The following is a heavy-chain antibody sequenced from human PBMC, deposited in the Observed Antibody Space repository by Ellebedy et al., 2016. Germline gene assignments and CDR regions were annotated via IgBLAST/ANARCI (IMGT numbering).Heavy chain of an antibody. Sequence: SETLSLXXAVYGGSFSGYYWSWIRQPPGKGLEWIGYIYYSGSTNYNPSLKSRVTISVDTSKNQFSLKLSSVTAADTAVYYCARGPESWGQGTLVTVSS. CDR1: GGSFSGYY. CDR2: IYYSGST. V-gene: IGHV4-59*08. J-gene: IGHJ4*02. CDR3: ARGPES.